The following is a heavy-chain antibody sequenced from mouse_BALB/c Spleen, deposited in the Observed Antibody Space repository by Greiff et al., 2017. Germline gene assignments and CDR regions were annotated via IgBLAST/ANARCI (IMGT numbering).Heavy chain of an antibody. J-gene: IGHJ2*01. Sequence: VHVKQSGAELVKPGASVKLSCTASGFNIKDTYMHWVKQRPEQGLEWIGRIDPANGNTKYDPKFQGKATITADTSSNTAYLQLSSLTSEDTAVYYCAYGNGGYWGQGTTLTVSS. CDR2: IDPANGNT. CDR3: AYGNGGY. CDR1: GFNIKDTY. D-gene: IGHD2-10*02. V-gene: IGHV14-3*02.